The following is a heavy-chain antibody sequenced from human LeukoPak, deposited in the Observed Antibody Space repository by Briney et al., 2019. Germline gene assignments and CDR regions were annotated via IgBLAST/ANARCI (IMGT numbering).Heavy chain of an antibody. CDR1: GYTFTSYG. D-gene: IGHD6-19*01. Sequence: GASVKVSCRASGYTFTSYGISWVRQAPGQGLAWMGWISAYNGNTNYAQKLQGRVTMTTDTSTSTAYMELRSLRSDDTAFYYCARDYSSGWYAFDYWGQGTLVTVSP. J-gene: IGHJ4*02. CDR2: ISAYNGNT. CDR3: ARDYSSGWYAFDY. V-gene: IGHV1-18*01.